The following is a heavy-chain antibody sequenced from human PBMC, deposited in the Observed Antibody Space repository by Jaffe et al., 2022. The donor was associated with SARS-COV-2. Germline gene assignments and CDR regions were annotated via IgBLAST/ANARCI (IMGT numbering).Heavy chain of an antibody. V-gene: IGHV3-53*04. CDR3: ARNKYSSSLNWFDP. Sequence: EVQLVESGGGLVQPGGSLRLSCAASGFTVSSNYMSWVRQAPGKGLEWVSVIYSGGSTYYADSVKGRFTISRHNSKNTLYLQMNSLRAEDTAVYYCARNKYSSSLNWFDPWGQGTLVTVSS. CDR2: IYSGGST. D-gene: IGHD6-13*01. J-gene: IGHJ5*02. CDR1: GFTVSSNY.